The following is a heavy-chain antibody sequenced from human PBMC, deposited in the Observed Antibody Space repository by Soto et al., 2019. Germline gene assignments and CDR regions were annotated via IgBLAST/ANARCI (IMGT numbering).Heavy chain of an antibody. Sequence: QITLNESGPTQVNPRQTLTLTCTFSGFSLTTSGVGVGWFRQSPGKAPEWLALIYWDADKRYSSSLKSRLTITKDNSKTQFVLTMADLDPADTATYYCAYRVLRTVFGLVTTTAIYFDFWGQGTPVAVSS. J-gene: IGHJ4*02. CDR3: AYRVLRTVFGLVTTTAIYFDF. CDR2: IYWDADK. V-gene: IGHV2-5*02. D-gene: IGHD3-3*01. CDR1: GFSLTTSGVG.